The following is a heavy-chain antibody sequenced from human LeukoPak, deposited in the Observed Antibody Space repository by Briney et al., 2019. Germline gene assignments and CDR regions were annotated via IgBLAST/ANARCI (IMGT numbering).Heavy chain of an antibody. J-gene: IGHJ4*02. Sequence: GGSLRLSCAASGLTFKTYAMSWVRQAPGKGLEWISSINGNGDITKYADSVKGRFTISRDNSKNTLFLQMNSLRVEDMAVYFCAKKSRDHAYAPFDYWGQGTLVTASS. CDR1: GLTFKTYA. CDR2: INGNGDIT. CDR3: AKKSRDHAYAPFDY. D-gene: IGHD3-16*01. V-gene: IGHV3-23*01.